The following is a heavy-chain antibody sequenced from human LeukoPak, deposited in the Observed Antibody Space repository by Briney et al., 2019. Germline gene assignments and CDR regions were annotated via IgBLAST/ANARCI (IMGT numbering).Heavy chain of an antibody. CDR1: GGTFSSYA. J-gene: IGHJ6*02. Sequence: ASVKVSCKASGGTFSSYAISWVRQAPGQGLEWMGWISAYNGNTNYAQKLQGRVTMTTDTSTSTAYMELRSLTSDDTAVYYCARYEVITGPYYRGMDVWGQGTTVTVS. CDR3: ARYEVITGPYYRGMDV. V-gene: IGHV1-18*01. D-gene: IGHD3-22*01. CDR2: ISAYNGNT.